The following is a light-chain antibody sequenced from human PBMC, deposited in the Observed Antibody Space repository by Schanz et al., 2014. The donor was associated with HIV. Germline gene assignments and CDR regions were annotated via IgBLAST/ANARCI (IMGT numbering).Light chain of an antibody. J-gene: IGLJ2*01. Sequence: QSVLTQPPSVSGAPGQWVTVSCSGGSSNIGAGYDVPWYQQLPGTAPQLLIYGDNNRPSGVPDRFSGSKSGTSASLAITGLQAEDEADYYCQSYDSSLSVVVFGGGTKLTVL. CDR1: SSNIGAGYD. CDR3: QSYDSSLSVVV. CDR2: GDN. V-gene: IGLV1-40*01.